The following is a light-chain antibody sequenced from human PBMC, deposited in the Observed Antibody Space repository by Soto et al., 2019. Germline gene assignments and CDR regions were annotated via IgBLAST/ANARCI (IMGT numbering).Light chain of an antibody. J-gene: IGKJ1*01. Sequence: DIQMTQSPSTLSASVGDRVTITCRASQSISSWLAWYQQKPGKAPKLLIYKASSLESGVPSRFSGSGSGTEFTINISSLQPDDFATYYCQPYNSYPWTFGQGTKVEIK. CDR3: QPYNSYPWT. CDR2: KAS. V-gene: IGKV1-5*03. CDR1: QSISSW.